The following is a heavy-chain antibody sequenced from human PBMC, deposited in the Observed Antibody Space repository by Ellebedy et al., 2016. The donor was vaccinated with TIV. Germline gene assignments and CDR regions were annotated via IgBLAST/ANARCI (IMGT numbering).Heavy chain of an antibody. CDR3: ARHMRSWYFDL. D-gene: IGHD3-16*01. Sequence: GGSLRLXCKGSGYDFTNFWIGWVRQMPGKGPELMRIIYPGDSDVKYSPSFQGQVTISADKAISTAYVQWSNLRASDTAMYYCARHMRSWYFDLWGRGTLVTVSS. V-gene: IGHV5-51*01. CDR1: GYDFTNFW. CDR2: IYPGDSDV. J-gene: IGHJ2*01.